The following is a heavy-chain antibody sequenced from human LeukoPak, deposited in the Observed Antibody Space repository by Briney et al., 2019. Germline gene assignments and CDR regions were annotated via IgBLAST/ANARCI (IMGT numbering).Heavy chain of an antibody. CDR1: GGSISSYY. J-gene: IGHJ4*02. V-gene: IGHV4-59*01. Sequence: SETLSLTCTVSGGSISSYYWSWIRQPPGKGLEWIGYIYYSGSTNYNPSLKSRVTISVDTSKNQFSLKLSSVTAADTAVYYCARALATVLPDYWGQGTLVTVSS. D-gene: IGHD5-12*01. CDR2: IYYSGST. CDR3: ARALATVLPDY.